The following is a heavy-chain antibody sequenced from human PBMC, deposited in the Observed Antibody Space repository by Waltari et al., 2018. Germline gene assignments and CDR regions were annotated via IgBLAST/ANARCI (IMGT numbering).Heavy chain of an antibody. Sequence: EVQLVQSGAEVKKPGESLKISCKASGYPFTSNWIGWGRQLPGKGLEWRGIICPADSDTRYSPSFQGQVTISVDKSVSTAYLQWSSLKASDTAMYYCARQSSQSLDYWGQGTLVTVSS. CDR2: ICPADSDT. CDR3: ARQSSQSLDY. D-gene: IGHD6-6*01. V-gene: IGHV5-51*01. J-gene: IGHJ4*02. CDR1: GYPFTSNW.